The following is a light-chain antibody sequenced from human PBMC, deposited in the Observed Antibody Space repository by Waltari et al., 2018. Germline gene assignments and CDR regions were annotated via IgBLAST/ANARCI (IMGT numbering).Light chain of an antibody. Sequence: DIVMTQTPLSLSVTPGQPAAISCKSSQSLVHSDGKTYLYWYFQKAGQPPQLLIYGGSNRVFGVPDRFSGSGSATDFTLKISRVEAEDVGIFYCMQSLLVPLTFGGGTKVEFK. J-gene: IGKJ4*01. CDR1: QSLVHSDGKTY. V-gene: IGKV2D-29*01. CDR3: MQSLLVPLT. CDR2: GGS.